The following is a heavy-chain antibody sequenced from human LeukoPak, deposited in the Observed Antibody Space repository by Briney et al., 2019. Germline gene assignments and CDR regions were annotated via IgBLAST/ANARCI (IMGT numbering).Heavy chain of an antibody. CDR2: IIPIFGTP. J-gene: IGHJ4*02. V-gene: IGHV1-69*13. D-gene: IGHD3-10*01. CDR3: TSRGDY. Sequence: SVKVSCKASGDTFSSYGITWVRQAPGQGLEWVRVIIPIFGTPNYAQKFQGRVTITADEATRTAYMELSRLTSEDTAIYYCTSRGDYWGQGTLVTVSS. CDR1: GDTFSSYG.